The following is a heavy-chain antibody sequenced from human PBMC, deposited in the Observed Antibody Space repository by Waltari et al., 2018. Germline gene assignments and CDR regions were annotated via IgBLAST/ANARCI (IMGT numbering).Heavy chain of an antibody. CDR1: GGSFSGYS. V-gene: IGHV4-34*01. CDR2: INHSGST. CDR3: ARGKGYSSSWYSDY. J-gene: IGHJ4*02. Sequence: QVQLQQWGAGLLTPSETLSLTCAVYGGSFSGYSWSWIRQPPGKGLEWIGEINHSGSTNYNPALKSRVTISVDTAKNQVSLKVSSGTAADTAVYYCARGKGYSSSWYSDYWGQGTLVTVSS. D-gene: IGHD6-13*01.